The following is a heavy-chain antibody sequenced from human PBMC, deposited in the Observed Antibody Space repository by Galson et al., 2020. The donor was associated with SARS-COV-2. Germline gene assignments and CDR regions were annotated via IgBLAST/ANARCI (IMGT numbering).Heavy chain of an antibody. CDR2: IRYDGSNK. Sequence: GGSLSLSCAASGFTFSSYGMHWVRQAPGKGLEWVAFIRYDGSNKYYADSVKGRFTISRDNSKNTLYLQMNSLRAEDTAVYYCAKEITIFGVVISQDAFDIWGQGTMVTVSS. CDR3: AKEITIFGVVISQDAFDI. CDR1: GFTFSSYG. J-gene: IGHJ3*02. V-gene: IGHV3-30*02. D-gene: IGHD3-3*01.